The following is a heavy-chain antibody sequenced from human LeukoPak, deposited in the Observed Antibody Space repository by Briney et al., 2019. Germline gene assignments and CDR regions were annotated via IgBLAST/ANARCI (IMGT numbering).Heavy chain of an antibody. V-gene: IGHV3-48*04. Sequence: PGGSLRLSCAASGFTFSSYSMNWVRQAPGKGLEWVSYISSSSSTIYYADSVKGRFTISRDNAKNSLYLQMNSLRAEDTAVYYCAELGITTIGGVWGKGTTVTISS. CDR3: AELGITTIGGV. D-gene: IGHD3-10*02. J-gene: IGHJ6*04. CDR1: GFTFSSYS. CDR2: ISSSSSTI.